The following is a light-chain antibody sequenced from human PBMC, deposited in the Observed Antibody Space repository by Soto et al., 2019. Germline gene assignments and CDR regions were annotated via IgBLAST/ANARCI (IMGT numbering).Light chain of an antibody. J-gene: IGKJ1*01. V-gene: IGKV3-15*01. CDR2: GAA. CDR1: QSFXRY. Sequence: DIVLTQSPGSLSLSPGDRATLSCMARQSFXRYLVWDQQKPGQTPRVLXDGAATRATGGPARLSGSGSATEFTLPIGSLQSEYFAVYYCQHYNTWTWTFGQGTKVDIK. CDR3: QHYNTWTWT.